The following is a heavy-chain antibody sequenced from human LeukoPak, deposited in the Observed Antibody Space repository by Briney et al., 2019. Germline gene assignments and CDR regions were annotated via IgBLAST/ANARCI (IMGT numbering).Heavy chain of an antibody. Sequence: SVTVSCTASGGTFSSYAISWVRQAPGQGLEWMGGIIPIFGTANYAQKFQGRVTITADESTSTAYMELSSLRSEDTAVYYCASLDGSLKTGTTDYWGQGTLVTVSS. D-gene: IGHD1-7*01. CDR2: IIPIFGTA. CDR3: ASLDGSLKTGTTDY. CDR1: GGTFSSYA. V-gene: IGHV1-69*13. J-gene: IGHJ4*02.